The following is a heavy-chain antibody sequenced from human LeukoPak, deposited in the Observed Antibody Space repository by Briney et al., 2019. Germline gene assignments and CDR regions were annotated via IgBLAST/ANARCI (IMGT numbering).Heavy chain of an antibody. Sequence: GESLKISCKGSGYSFTNYWIGWVRQKPGKGLEYMGTIHTVDSDTRYSPSFQGQVTISVDKSINTAYLQWTTLKASDTAMYYCARGGSGWYFDYWGHGSLVTVSS. CDR3: ARGGSGWYFDY. D-gene: IGHD6-19*01. CDR1: GYSFTNYW. V-gene: IGHV5-51*01. J-gene: IGHJ4*01. CDR2: IHTVDSDT.